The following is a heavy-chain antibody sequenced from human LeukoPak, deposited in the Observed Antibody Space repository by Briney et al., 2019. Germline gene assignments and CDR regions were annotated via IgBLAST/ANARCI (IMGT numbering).Heavy chain of an antibody. V-gene: IGHV3-21*01. CDR1: GFTFSSYI. Sequence: GGSLRLSCAASGFTFSSYIMNWVREAPGKGLEWVASISRNSTYIHYADSVKGRFTISRDNARNSLFLQMNSLRAEDTAIYYCASDEGNYFDYWGQGTLVTVSS. CDR2: ISRNSTYI. CDR3: ASDEGNYFDY. J-gene: IGHJ4*02.